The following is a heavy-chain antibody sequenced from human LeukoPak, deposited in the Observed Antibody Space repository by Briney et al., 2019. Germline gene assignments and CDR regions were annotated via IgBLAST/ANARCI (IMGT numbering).Heavy chain of an antibody. D-gene: IGHD3-16*01. Sequence: PGGSLRLSCAASGFTFSSYAMSWVRQAPGKGLEWVSGISGSGGGRYYADSVKGRFTISRDNSKNTLYLQMNNLRAEDTAVHYCAKGVDASGIYYYFYMDVWGKGTTVTVSS. CDR1: GFTFSSYA. V-gene: IGHV3-23*01. J-gene: IGHJ6*03. CDR2: ISGSGGGR. CDR3: AKGVDASGIYYYFYMDV.